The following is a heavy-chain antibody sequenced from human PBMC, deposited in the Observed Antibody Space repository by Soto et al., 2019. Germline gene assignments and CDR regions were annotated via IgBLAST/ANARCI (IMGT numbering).Heavy chain of an antibody. CDR2: ISGSGSST. CDR3: TTDSYSSIIVVRFDY. J-gene: IGHJ4*01. Sequence: GGSLRLSCAASGFTFSSYSMNWVRQAPGKGLEWVSAISGSGSSTYYADSVKGRFTISRDDSKNMVYLQMNSLKTEDTGIYYCTTDSYSSIIVVRFDYWGHGTLVTVSS. CDR1: GFTFSSYS. D-gene: IGHD3-22*01. V-gene: IGHV3-23*01.